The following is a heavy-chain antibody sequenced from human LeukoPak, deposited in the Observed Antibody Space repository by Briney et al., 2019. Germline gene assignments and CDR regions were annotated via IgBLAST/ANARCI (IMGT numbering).Heavy chain of an antibody. J-gene: IGHJ5*02. V-gene: IGHV4-34*01. Sequence: SETLSLTCAVYGGSFSGYYCSWIRQPPGKGLEWIGEISHSGSTNYNPSLKSRVTISVDTSKNQFSLKLSSVTAADTAVYYCARAQWSGLRFDPWGQGTLVPVSS. CDR2: ISHSGST. CDR1: GGSFSGYY. CDR3: ARAQWSGLRFDP. D-gene: IGHD3-3*01.